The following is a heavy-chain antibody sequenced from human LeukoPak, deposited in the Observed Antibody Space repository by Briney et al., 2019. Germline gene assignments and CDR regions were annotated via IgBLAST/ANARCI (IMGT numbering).Heavy chain of an antibody. V-gene: IGHV3-43*02. CDR1: GFTFDDYA. J-gene: IGHJ4*02. D-gene: IGHD3-22*01. Sequence: GGSLRLSCAASGFTFDDYAMHWVRQAPGKGLEWVSLISGDGGSTYYADSVKGRFTISRDNSKNSLYLQMNSLRTEDTALYYCEKGRLETYNYDSSVRGPQGHWGQGTLVTVSS. CDR3: EKGRLETYNYDSSVRGPQGH. CDR2: ISGDGGST.